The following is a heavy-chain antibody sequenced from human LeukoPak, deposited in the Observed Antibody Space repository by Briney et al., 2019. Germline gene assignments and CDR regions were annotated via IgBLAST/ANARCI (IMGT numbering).Heavy chain of an antibody. Sequence: PGGSLRLSCAASGFTFSSYEMNWLRQAPGKGLEWVSYISSSGSTIYYADSVKGRFTISRDNAKNSLYLQMNSLRAEDTAVYYCARDGEYSGYEPEAFDIWGQGTMVTVSS. D-gene: IGHD5-12*01. J-gene: IGHJ3*02. CDR2: ISSSGSTI. CDR1: GFTFSSYE. V-gene: IGHV3-48*03. CDR3: ARDGEYSGYEPEAFDI.